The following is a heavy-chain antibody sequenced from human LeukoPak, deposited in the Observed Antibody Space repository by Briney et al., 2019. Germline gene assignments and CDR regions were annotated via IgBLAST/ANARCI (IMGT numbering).Heavy chain of an antibody. D-gene: IGHD5-24*01. J-gene: IGHJ4*02. Sequence: GGSLRLSCAASGFTVGSNYMSWVRQPPGKGLEWVSVIYSGGTTIYADSVKGRFTISKDSSENSLYLQMNSLRAEDTAAYYCARGRGGQQYFFDYWGQGTLVTVSS. CDR2: IYSGGTT. CDR3: ARGRGGQQYFFDY. V-gene: IGHV3-66*01. CDR1: GFTVGSNY.